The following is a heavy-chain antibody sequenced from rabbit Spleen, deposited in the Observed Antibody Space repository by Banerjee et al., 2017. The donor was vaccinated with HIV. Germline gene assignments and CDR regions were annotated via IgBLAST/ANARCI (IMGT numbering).Heavy chain of an antibody. CDR3: ARDPAYASVSTYNIPVL. Sequence: QEQLVEYGGDLVQPGASLTLTCKASGFDFSSAYDMCWVRQAPGKGLEWIACIYTGSSGSTYYASWVNGRFTISSHNAQNTLYLQLNSLTAADTATYFCARDPAYASVSTYNIPVLWGQGTLVTVS. V-gene: IGHV1S45*01. D-gene: IGHD1-1*01. CDR2: IYTGSSGST. J-gene: IGHJ4*01. CDR1: GFDFSSAYD.